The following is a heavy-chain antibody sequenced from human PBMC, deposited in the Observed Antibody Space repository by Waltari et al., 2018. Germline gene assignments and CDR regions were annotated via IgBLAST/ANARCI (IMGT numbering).Heavy chain of an antibody. D-gene: IGHD3-3*02. J-gene: IGHJ6*02. Sequence: QVQLVESGGGVVQPGRSLRLSCAASGFTFSSYAMHWVRQAPGKGLEWVAVISYDGSNKYYADSVKGRFTISIDNSKNTLYLQMNSLRAEDTAVYYCARERDQLAALYYYYGMDVWGQGTTVTVSS. CDR3: ARERDQLAALYYYYGMDV. CDR2: ISYDGSNK. V-gene: IGHV3-30-3*01. CDR1: GFTFSSYA.